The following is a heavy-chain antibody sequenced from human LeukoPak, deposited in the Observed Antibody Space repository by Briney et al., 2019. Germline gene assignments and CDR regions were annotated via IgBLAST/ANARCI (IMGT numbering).Heavy chain of an antibody. CDR2: ILNDGSQE. V-gene: IGHV3-33*08. CDR1: GFTFSSYA. CDR3: ARDDALGDNALDI. D-gene: IGHD3-16*01. Sequence: GGSLRLSCTASGFTFSSYAMHWVRQAPGKGLEWVAVILNDGSQEKYADSVKGRFTISRDNSKNTLFLQMNSLRAEDTAVYYCARDDALGDNALDIWGQGTMVTVSS. J-gene: IGHJ3*02.